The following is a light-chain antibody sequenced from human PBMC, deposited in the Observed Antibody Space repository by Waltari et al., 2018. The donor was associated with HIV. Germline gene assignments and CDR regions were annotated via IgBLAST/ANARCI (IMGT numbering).Light chain of an antibody. CDR3: VLYMGSGIWE. CDR2: STY. V-gene: IGLV8-61*01. Sequence: QTVVTQEPSFSVSPGGTVTLACSLPSGSVSTPDYPSWCQQTPGQAPRTRIYSTYSRSSGVPDRFSGSILGDKAALTITGAQADDEGHYFCVLYMGSGIWEFGGGTKLTVL. CDR1: SGSVSTPDY. J-gene: IGLJ3*02.